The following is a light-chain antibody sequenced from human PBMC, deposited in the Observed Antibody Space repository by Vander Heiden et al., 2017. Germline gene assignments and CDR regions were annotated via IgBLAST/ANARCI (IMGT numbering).Light chain of an antibody. V-gene: IGLV3-21*02. J-gene: IGLJ2*01. CDR3: QVWDSSSDHFVV. Sequence: SYVLPQPPSVSVAPGQTARITCGGNNLGSKSVHWYQQKPGQAPVLVVYDDSDRTAGIPGRFSGSNSGNTATLTISRVEAGDEADYYCQVWDSSSDHFVVFGGGTKLTVL. CDR2: DDS. CDR1: NLGSKS.